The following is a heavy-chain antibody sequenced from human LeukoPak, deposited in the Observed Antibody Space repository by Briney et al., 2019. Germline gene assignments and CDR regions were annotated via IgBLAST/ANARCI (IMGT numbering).Heavy chain of an antibody. Sequence: ASVKVSCNASGYTFTSYGISWVRQAPGQGLEWMGWISAYNGNTNYAQKLQGRATMTTDTSTSTAYMELRSLRSDDTAVYYCARSFLYDILTPPSDYYYMDVWGKGTTVTVSS. V-gene: IGHV1-18*01. J-gene: IGHJ6*03. CDR2: ISAYNGNT. CDR1: GYTFTSYG. CDR3: ARSFLYDILTPPSDYYYMDV. D-gene: IGHD3-9*01.